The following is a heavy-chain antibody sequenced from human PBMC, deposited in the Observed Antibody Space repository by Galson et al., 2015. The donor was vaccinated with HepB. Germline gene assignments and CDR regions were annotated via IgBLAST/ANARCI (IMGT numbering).Heavy chain of an antibody. J-gene: IGHJ1*01. CDR3: ARETGKGSAGRITMIPQH. Sequence: SLRLSCAASGFTFSSYAMHWVRQAPGKGLEWVAVISYDGSNKYYADSVKGRFTISRDNSKNTLYLQMNSLRAEDTAVYYCARETGKGSAGRITMIPQHWGQGTLVTVSS. CDR2: ISYDGSNK. V-gene: IGHV3-30-3*01. D-gene: IGHD3-22*01. CDR1: GFTFSSYA.